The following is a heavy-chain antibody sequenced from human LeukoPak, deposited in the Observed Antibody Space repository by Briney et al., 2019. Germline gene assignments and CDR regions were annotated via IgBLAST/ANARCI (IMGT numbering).Heavy chain of an antibody. J-gene: IGHJ4*02. CDR3: ARGGSGEGY. CDR2: INYSGNT. Sequence: SETLSLTCTVSGGSISSGAHYWNWIRPHPGKGLEWIGYINYSGNTYYNPSLKSRVTISADTSKNQFSLKLSSVTAADTVVYYCARGGSGEGYWGQGTLVTVSS. V-gene: IGHV4-31*03. D-gene: IGHD3-10*01. CDR1: GGSISSGAHY.